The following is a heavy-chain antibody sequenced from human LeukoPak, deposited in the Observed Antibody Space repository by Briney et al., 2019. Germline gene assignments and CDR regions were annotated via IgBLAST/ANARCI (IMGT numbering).Heavy chain of an antibody. CDR1: GFTFDDYG. J-gene: IGHJ4*02. Sequence: GGSLRLSCAASGFTFDDYGMSWVRQAPGKGLEWVSYISSSGSTIYYADSVKGRFTISRDNAKNSLYLQMNSLRAEDTAVYYCARDSRYCGGDCYFDYWGQGTLVTVSS. CDR2: ISSSGSTI. CDR3: ARDSRYCGGDCYFDY. V-gene: IGHV3-48*03. D-gene: IGHD2-21*02.